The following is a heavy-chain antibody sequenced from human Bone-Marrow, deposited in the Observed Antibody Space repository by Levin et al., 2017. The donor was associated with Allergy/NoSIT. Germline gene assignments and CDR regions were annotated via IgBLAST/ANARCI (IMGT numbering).Heavy chain of an antibody. V-gene: IGHV1-69*13. Sequence: SVKVSCKASGGTFSSYAISWVRQAPGLGLEWMGGIIPIFGTTKSTQKFQGRLAITADESTNTAYMELISLRSEATALYYCAREHTLGSYYFDYWGQGTLVTVSS. CDR1: GGTFSSYA. D-gene: IGHD7-27*01. J-gene: IGHJ4*02. CDR2: IIPIFGTT. CDR3: AREHTLGSYYFDY.